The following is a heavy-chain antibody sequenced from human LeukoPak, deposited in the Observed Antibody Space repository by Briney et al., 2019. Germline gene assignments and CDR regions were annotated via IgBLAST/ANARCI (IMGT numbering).Heavy chain of an antibody. CDR2: MSDSGTNT. V-gene: IGHV3-23*01. J-gene: IGHJ4*02. CDR1: GFTFSTYG. D-gene: IGHD1-7*01. CDR3: ARAGLYNWNYEGTTYFDF. Sequence: GRSLRLSCGASGFTFSTYGMTWVRQAPGKGLEWVSGMSDSGTNTYYADSVKGRFTISRDNSKNTLYLQMNSLRAEDTALYYCARAGLYNWNYEGTTYFDFWGQGTLVTVSA.